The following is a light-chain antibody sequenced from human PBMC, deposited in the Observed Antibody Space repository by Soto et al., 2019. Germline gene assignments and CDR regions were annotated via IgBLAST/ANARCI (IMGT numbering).Light chain of an antibody. CDR2: GAS. V-gene: IGKV3-20*01. CDR3: QQYNNWPIT. J-gene: IGKJ5*01. CDR1: QSVSSSY. Sequence: EIVLAQCRGSLYLSPGARATLSCRASQSVSSSYLAWYQQKPGQAPRLLIYGASSRATGIPDRFSVSGSGTDFTLTFSRLEPEDFAVYYCQQYNNWPITFGQGTRLEIK.